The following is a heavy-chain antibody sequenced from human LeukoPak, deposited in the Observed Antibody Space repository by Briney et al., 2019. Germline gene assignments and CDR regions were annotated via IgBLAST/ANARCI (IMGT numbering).Heavy chain of an antibody. D-gene: IGHD4-11*01. J-gene: IGHJ6*02. Sequence: GGSLRLSCAASGFTFSSYSMNWVRQAPGKGLEWVSSISSSSSYIYYADSVKGRFTISRDNAKNSLCLQMNSLRAEDTAVYYCARDLSSVTTSYYYYGMDVWGQGTTVTVSS. CDR2: ISSSSSYI. CDR3: ARDLSSVTTSYYYYGMDV. V-gene: IGHV3-21*01. CDR1: GFTFSSYS.